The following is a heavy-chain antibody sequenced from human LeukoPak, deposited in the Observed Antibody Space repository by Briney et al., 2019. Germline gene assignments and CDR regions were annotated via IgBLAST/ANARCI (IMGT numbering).Heavy chain of an antibody. Sequence: GGSLRLSCAASGSTFSSYWMSWVRQAPGKGLEWVANIKQDGSEKYYVDSVKGRFTISRDNAKNSLYLQMNSLRAEDTAVYYCARLRSSSWFYYYYYMDVWGKGTTVTVSS. CDR2: IKQDGSEK. CDR3: ARLRSSSWFYYYYYMDV. D-gene: IGHD6-13*01. CDR1: GSTFSSYW. J-gene: IGHJ6*03. V-gene: IGHV3-7*01.